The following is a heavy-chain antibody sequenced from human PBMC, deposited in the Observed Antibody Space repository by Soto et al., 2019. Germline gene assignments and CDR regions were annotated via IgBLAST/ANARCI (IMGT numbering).Heavy chain of an antibody. CDR3: ARRYGGNFDY. D-gene: IGHD3-16*01. CDR1: GDSISSYY. Sequence: KLPETLSLTCTVSGDSISSYYWSWIRQPPGKGLEWIGYIYYSGSTNYNPSLKSRVTISVDTSKNQFSLKLSSVTAADTAVYYCARRYGGNFDYWGQGTLVTVSS. CDR2: IYYSGST. J-gene: IGHJ4*02. V-gene: IGHV4-59*01.